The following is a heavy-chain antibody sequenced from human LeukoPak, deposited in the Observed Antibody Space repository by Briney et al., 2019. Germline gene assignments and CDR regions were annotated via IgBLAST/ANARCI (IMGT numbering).Heavy chain of an antibody. Sequence: ASVKVSCKASGYTFTGYYMHWVRQAPGQGLEWMGIINPSGGSTSYAQKFQGRVTMTRDMSTSTVYMELSSLRSEDTAVYYCARGVPKQLGDYWGQGTLITVSS. CDR3: ARGVPKQLGDY. D-gene: IGHD6-13*01. CDR1: GYTFTGYY. CDR2: INPSGGST. V-gene: IGHV1-46*01. J-gene: IGHJ4*02.